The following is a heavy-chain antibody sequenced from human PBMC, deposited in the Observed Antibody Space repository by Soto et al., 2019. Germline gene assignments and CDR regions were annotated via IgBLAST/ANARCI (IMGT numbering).Heavy chain of an antibody. CDR2: IKQDGSEK. CDR1: GFTFSIYW. J-gene: IGHJ4*02. Sequence: GGSLRLSCAASGFTFSIYWMSWVRQAPGKGLEWVANIKQDGSEKYYVDSVKGRFTISRDNAKNSLYLQMNSLRAEDTAMYYCARDIRAAADYPFDYWGQGTLVTVSS. V-gene: IGHV3-7*01. D-gene: IGHD6-13*01. CDR3: ARDIRAAADYPFDY.